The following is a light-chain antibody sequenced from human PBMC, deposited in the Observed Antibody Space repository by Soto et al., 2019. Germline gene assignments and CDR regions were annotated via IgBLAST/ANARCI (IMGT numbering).Light chain of an antibody. V-gene: IGKV1-33*01. Sequence: DIQMTQSPSSLSASVGYRFTLTCRASQSISKDLNWYQQKPGEAPILLIYDASTLQSGVPSRFSGAVSGTDFTFNISSLQPEDIATYYCQQYSNLITFAQGTRL. CDR1: QSISKD. CDR3: QQYSNLIT. CDR2: DAS. J-gene: IGKJ5*01.